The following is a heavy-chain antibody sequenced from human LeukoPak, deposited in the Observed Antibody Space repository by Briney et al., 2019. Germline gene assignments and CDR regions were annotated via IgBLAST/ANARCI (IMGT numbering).Heavy chain of an antibody. CDR3: ARGEELWFDY. J-gene: IGHJ4*02. V-gene: IGHV1-2*02. CDR2: INPDTGGA. CDR1: GYTFTSYY. D-gene: IGHD5-18*01. Sequence: GASVKVSCKASGYTFTSYYIHWVRQAPGQGLEWVGLINPDTGGAKYAQKFQGRVTMTRDTSISTAHMELSRLTSDDTAVYFCARGEELWFDYWGQGTLVTVSS.